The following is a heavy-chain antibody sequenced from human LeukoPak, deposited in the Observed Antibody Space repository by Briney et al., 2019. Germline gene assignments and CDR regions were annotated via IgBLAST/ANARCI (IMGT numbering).Heavy chain of an antibody. CDR2: ISAYNGYT. CDR1: GYTFTNFP. V-gene: IGHV1-18*01. CDR3: ARVGGNYEGLIDY. D-gene: IGHD1-26*01. J-gene: IGHJ4*02. Sequence: ASVKVSCKASGYTFTNFPIGWVRQAPGHGLEWMGRISAYNGYTKYAPSLQGRVAMTTDTSTSTAYMQLRSLRSDDTAMYYCARVGGNYEGLIDYWGQGTLVTVSS.